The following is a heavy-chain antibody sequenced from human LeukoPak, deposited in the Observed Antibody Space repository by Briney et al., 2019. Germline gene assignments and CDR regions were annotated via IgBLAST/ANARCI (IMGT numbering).Heavy chain of an antibody. CDR1: GFTFDDYA. D-gene: IGHD3-10*01. Sequence: GGSLRLSCAASGFTFDDYAMHWVRQAPGKGLEWVSDISWNSGGIGYADSVKGRFTISRDNAKNTLYLQMNSLRAEDTAVYYCATSHSGSYYNVGDYWGQGTLVTVSS. CDR2: ISWNSGGI. J-gene: IGHJ4*02. V-gene: IGHV3-9*01. CDR3: ATSHSGSYYNVGDY.